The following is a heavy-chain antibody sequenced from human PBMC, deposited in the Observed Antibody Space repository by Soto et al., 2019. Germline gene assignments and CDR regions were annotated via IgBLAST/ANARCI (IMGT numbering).Heavy chain of an antibody. D-gene: IGHD2-2*02. CDR2: INPSGGST. CDR1: GYTFTSYY. Sequence: QVQLVQSGAEVKKPGASVKVSCKASGYTFTSYYMHWVRQAPGQGLEWMEIINPSGGSTSYAQKFQGRVTMTRDTSTSTVYMELSSLRSEDTAVYYCARAHYCSSTSCYKKTPYYYYGMDVWGQGTTVTVSS. J-gene: IGHJ6*02. V-gene: IGHV1-46*01. CDR3: ARAHYCSSTSCYKKTPYYYYGMDV.